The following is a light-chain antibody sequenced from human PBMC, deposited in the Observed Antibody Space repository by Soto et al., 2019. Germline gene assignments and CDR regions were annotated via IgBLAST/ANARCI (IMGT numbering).Light chain of an antibody. CDR1: QNLLHSDGRTF. CDR3: LQSTQLPWT. CDR2: EVS. J-gene: IGKJ1*01. V-gene: IGKV2D-29*02. Sequence: EIVXTXTPLSXSVXPGQXXXXXXKSSQNLLHSDGRTFLYWYLQKPGQSPQLLIYEVSNRFSGVPDRFSGSGSGTDFTLKVSRVEAEDVGVYYCLQSTQLPWTFGQGTKVEI.